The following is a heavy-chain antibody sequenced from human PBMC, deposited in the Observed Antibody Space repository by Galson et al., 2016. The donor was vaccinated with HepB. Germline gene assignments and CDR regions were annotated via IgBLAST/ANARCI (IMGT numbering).Heavy chain of an antibody. V-gene: IGHV3-74*01. CDR1: GFTFSRQW. Sequence: LRLSCAASGFTFSRQWMYWVRQAPGKGLAWVSQIKSDGSNINYADSVKGRFTISRDNAGNTLYLQMNSLRAEDTAVYYCSTLRDFWSGWGQGTLVTVPP. D-gene: IGHD3-3*01. J-gene: IGHJ4*02. CDR2: IKSDGSNI. CDR3: STLRDFWSG.